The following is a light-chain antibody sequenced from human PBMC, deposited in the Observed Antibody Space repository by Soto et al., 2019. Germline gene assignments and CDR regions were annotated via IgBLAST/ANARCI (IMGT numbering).Light chain of an antibody. CDR2: GAS. CDR3: QQYSSSPAP. CDR1: QSVSSN. J-gene: IGKJ1*01. Sequence: EIVMTQSPATLSVSPVERATLSCRASQSVSSNLAWYQQKPGQAPRLLIYGASTRATGIPARFSGSGSGTEFTLTISRLEPEDFAVYSCQQYSSSPAPFGQGTKVE. V-gene: IGKV3-15*01.